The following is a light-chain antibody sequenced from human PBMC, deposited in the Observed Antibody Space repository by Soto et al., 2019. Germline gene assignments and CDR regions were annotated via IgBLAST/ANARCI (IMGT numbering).Light chain of an antibody. CDR2: DAS. Sequence: ERVMTQSPATVSVSPGERATLSCRASQSISSNLAWYQQKAGQAPRLLIYDASTRATGIPARFSGSGSGTEFTLTISSLQSEDSAVYYCQQYNNWPHWTFGQGTKVEIK. V-gene: IGKV3-15*01. CDR1: QSISSN. CDR3: QQYNNWPHWT. J-gene: IGKJ1*01.